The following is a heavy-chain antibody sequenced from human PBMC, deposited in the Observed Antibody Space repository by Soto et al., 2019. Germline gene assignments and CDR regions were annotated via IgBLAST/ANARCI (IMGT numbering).Heavy chain of an antibody. V-gene: IGHV3-23*01. CDR1: GLTFSSYS. J-gene: IGHJ3*02. CDR2: ISGSVGST. D-gene: IGHD1-1*01. Sequence: GGSLRLSCEASGLTFSSYSMFWVRQAPGKGLEWVSAISGSVGSTYYADSVKGRFTISSDNSKNTLYLQMNSLRAEGTAVYYCAKDSNGGNAFDIWGQGTMVTVSS. CDR3: AKDSNGGNAFDI.